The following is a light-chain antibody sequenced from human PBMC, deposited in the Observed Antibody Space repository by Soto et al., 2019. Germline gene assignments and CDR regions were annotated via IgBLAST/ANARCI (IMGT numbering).Light chain of an antibody. CDR1: QSVSSN. V-gene: IGKV3-15*01. Sequence: IEMTQSPAALSVSPGERATLSCRASQSVSSNLAWYQQKPGQAPRLPIYGASTRATGIPARFSGSGSGTEFTLTISSLQSEDFAVYYCQQYNNWSPRTFGQGTKVDIK. CDR2: GAS. CDR3: QQYNNWSPRT. J-gene: IGKJ1*01.